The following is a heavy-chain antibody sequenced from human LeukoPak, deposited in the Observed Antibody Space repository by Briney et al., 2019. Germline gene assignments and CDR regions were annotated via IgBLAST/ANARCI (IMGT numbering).Heavy chain of an antibody. Sequence: GRSLRLSCAASGFTFSSYGMHWVRQAPGKGLEWVAVISYDGSNKYYADSVKGRFTISRDNSKNTLYLQMNSLRAEDTAVYYCAKVRGILAGPFDYWGQGTLVTVSS. CDR1: GFTFSSYG. CDR2: ISYDGSNK. V-gene: IGHV3-30*18. CDR3: AKVRGILAGPFDY. D-gene: IGHD3-9*01. J-gene: IGHJ4*02.